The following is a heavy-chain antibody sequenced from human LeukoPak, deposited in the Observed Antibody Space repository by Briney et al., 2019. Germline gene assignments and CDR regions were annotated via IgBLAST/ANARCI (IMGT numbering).Heavy chain of an antibody. CDR1: GFTFTDTY. J-gene: IGHJ4*02. CDR2: ISPSGTDI. CDR3: AREGPAGQWLVRRYFDY. V-gene: IGHV3-11*04. D-gene: IGHD6-19*01. Sequence: GGSLRLSCAVSGFTFTDTYMTWIRQAPGKGLESLSYISPSGTDISYADSVEGRFTISRDNAKNSLYLQMNSLRAEDTAVYYCAREGPAGQWLVRRYFDYWGQGTLVTVSS.